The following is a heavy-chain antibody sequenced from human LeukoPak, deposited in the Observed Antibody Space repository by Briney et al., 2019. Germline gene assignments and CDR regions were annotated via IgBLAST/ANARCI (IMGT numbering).Heavy chain of an antibody. J-gene: IGHJ5*02. CDR3: ARDWYSSGWYGWFDP. D-gene: IGHD6-19*01. CDR1: GYSISSGYY. V-gene: IGHV4-38-2*02. Sequence: SETLSLTCTVSGYSISSGYYWGWIRQPPGKGLEWIGSIYHSGSTYYNPSLKSRVTISVDTSKNQFSLKLSSVTAADTAVYYCARDWYSSGWYGWFDPWGQGTLVTVSS. CDR2: IYHSGST.